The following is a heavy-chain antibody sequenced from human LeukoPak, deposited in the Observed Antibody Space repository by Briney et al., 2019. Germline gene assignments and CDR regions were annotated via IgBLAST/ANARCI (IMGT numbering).Heavy chain of an antibody. D-gene: IGHD4-17*01. CDR2: IWYDGSNK. Sequence: GRSLRLSCAASGFTFSSYGMHWVRQAPGKGLEWVAVIWYDGSNKYYADSVKGRFTISRDNSKNTLYLQMNSLRAEDTAVYYCARDRNDYGDYLAFDIWGQGTMVTVSS. V-gene: IGHV3-33*01. CDR3: ARDRNDYGDYLAFDI. J-gene: IGHJ3*02. CDR1: GFTFSSYG.